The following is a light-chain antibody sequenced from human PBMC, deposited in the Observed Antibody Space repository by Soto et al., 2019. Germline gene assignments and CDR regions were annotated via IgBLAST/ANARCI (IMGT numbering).Light chain of an antibody. CDR1: SSDVGGYNY. Sequence: QSALTQPPSASGSPGQSVTISCTGTSSDVGGYNYVSWYQQHPGKAPKLMSYEVSKRPSGVPDRFSGSKSGNTASLTVSGLQAEDEADYYCSSYAGSNNRYVFGTGTKLTVL. CDR3: SSYAGSNNRYV. J-gene: IGLJ1*01. V-gene: IGLV2-8*01. CDR2: EVS.